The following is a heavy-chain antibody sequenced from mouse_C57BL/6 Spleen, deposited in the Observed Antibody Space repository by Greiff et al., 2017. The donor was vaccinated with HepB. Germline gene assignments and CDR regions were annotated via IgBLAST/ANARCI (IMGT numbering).Heavy chain of an antibody. CDR1: GFTFSDYG. V-gene: IGHV5-17*01. D-gene: IGHD1-1*01. Sequence: EVKLVESGGGLVKPGGSLKLSCAASGFTFSDYGMHWVRQAPEKGLEWVAYISSGSSTIYYADTVKGRFTISRDNAKNTLFLQMTSLRSEDTAMYYCAKSDYYGSSYYYAMDYWGQGTSVTVSS. CDR2: ISSGSSTI. CDR3: AKSDYYGSSYYYAMDY. J-gene: IGHJ4*01.